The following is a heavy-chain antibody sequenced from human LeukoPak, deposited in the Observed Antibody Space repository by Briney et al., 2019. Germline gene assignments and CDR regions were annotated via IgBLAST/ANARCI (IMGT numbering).Heavy chain of an antibody. CDR3: ARARGDALDI. CDR1: GFTFNNYG. V-gene: IGHV3-33*01. CDR2: IRDDGSKK. J-gene: IGHJ3*02. D-gene: IGHD3-10*01. Sequence: PGRSLRLSCVASGFTFNNYGMHWVRQAPGKGLEWVAVIRDDGSKKYYLDSVKGRFTISRDNSKNTLYLQMNSLRDGDTAVYYCARARGDALDIWGQGTMVTVSS.